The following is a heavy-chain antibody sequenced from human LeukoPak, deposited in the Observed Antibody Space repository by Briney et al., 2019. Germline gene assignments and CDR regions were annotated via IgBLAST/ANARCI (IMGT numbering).Heavy chain of an antibody. CDR1: GGTFSSYA. CDR3: ARVVGGWLRSSLASQFDP. CDR2: IIPIFGTA. J-gene: IGHJ5*02. Sequence: ASAKVSCKASGGTFSSYAISWVRQAPGQGLEWMGGIIPIFGTANYAQKFQGRVTITTDESTSTAYMELSSLRSEDTAVYYCARVVGGWLRSSLASQFDPWGQGTLVTVSS. V-gene: IGHV1-69*05. D-gene: IGHD5-12*01.